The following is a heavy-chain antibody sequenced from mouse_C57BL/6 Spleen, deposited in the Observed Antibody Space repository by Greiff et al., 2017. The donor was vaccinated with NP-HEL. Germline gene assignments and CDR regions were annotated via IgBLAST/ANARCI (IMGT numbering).Heavy chain of an antibody. CDR3: ASGITTVVAGDYAMDY. D-gene: IGHD1-1*01. Sequence: QVQLKQSGAELVRPGASVKLSCKASGYTFTDYYINWVKQRPGQGLEWIARIYPGSGNTYYNEKFKGKATLTAEKSSSTAYMQLSSLTSEDSAVYFCASGITTVVAGDYAMDYWGQGTSVTVSS. V-gene: IGHV1-76*01. CDR1: GYTFTDYY. CDR2: IYPGSGNT. J-gene: IGHJ4*01.